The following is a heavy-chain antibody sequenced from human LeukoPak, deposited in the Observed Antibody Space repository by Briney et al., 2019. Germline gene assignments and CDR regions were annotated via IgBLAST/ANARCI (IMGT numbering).Heavy chain of an antibody. V-gene: IGHV4-59*08. CDR2: IYYSGST. J-gene: IGHJ4*02. CDR3: ARFGILTGPFDY. D-gene: IGHD3-9*01. CDR1: GGSISSYY. Sequence: SETLSLTCTVSGGSISSYYWSWIRQPPGKGLEWIGYIYYSGSTNYNPSLKSRVTISVDTSKNQFSLKLSSVTAADTAVYYCARFGILTGPFDYWGQGTLVTVSS.